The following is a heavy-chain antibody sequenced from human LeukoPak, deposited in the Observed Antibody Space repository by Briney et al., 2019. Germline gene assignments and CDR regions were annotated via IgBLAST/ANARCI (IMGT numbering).Heavy chain of an antibody. CDR1: GGSITNYY. D-gene: IGHD6-19*01. CDR2: IYYTGST. CDR3: ARRVDSSGWYAYFDY. J-gene: IGHJ4*02. V-gene: IGHV4-59*01. Sequence: SETLSLTCIVSGGSITNYYWSWIRQPPGKGLEYIGYIYYTGSTNYNPSLKSRVTISVDTSKNQFSLKLSSVTAADTAVYYCARRVDSSGWYAYFDYWGQGTLVTVS.